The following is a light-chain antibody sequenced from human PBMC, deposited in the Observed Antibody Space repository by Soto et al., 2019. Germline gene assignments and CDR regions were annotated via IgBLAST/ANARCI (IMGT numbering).Light chain of an antibody. CDR2: GVS. J-gene: IGLJ2*01. CDR3: SAWDGSLSGRV. CDR1: SNDVGAFNY. V-gene: IGLV2-14*03. Sequence: QSALTQPASVSGSPGQSITISCTGSSNDVGAFNYVSWYRHSPGEAPKVLIRGVSIRPSGVSIRFSASKSANTASLTISGLRSEDEADYYCSAWDGSLSGRVFGGGTQLTVL.